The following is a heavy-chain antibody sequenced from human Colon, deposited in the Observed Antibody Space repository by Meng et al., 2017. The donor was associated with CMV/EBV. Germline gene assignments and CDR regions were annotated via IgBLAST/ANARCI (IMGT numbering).Heavy chain of an antibody. CDR3: AKATSLAGTLGS. CDR1: GFSFKNYA. D-gene: IGHD1-1*01. V-gene: IGHV3-30*02. J-gene: IGHJ5*02. CDR2: IQYDSNNK. Sequence: GESLKISCAGSGFSFKNYAMHWVRQAPGKGLEWVAYIQYDSNNKWYGDSVRGRFNISRDNSKNTLYLEMNSLRAEDTAMYYCAKATSLAGTLGSWGQGTLVTVSS.